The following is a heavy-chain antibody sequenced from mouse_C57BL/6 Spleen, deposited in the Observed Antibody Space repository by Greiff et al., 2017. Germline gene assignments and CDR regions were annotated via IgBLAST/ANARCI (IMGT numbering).Heavy chain of an antibody. CDR1: GYTFTSYW. V-gene: IGHV1-64*01. D-gene: IGHD2-10*01. CDR3: ARDYISYLSY. Sequence: QVQLQQPGAELVKPGASVKLSCKASGYTFTSYWMHWVKQRPGQGLEWIGMIHPNSGSTNYNEKFKRKATLTVDKSSSTAYMQLSSLTSEDAAVYYCARDYISYLSYWGQGTLVTVSA. CDR2: IHPNSGST. J-gene: IGHJ3*01.